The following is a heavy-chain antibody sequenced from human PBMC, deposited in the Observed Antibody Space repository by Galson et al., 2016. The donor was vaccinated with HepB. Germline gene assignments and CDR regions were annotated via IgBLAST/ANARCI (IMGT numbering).Heavy chain of an antibody. J-gene: IGHJ5*02. CDR3: AGKTSSFGNWFDP. D-gene: IGHD3-3*01. V-gene: IGHV3-23*01. Sequence: SLRLSCAASGFSFSSYAMSWVRQAPGKGLEWVSVISARDGRTYYADSVKGRLTISRDDSNNTLYLQMGSLRVEDTAAYYCAGKTSSFGNWFDPWGQGTLVTVSS. CDR1: GFSFSSYA. CDR2: ISARDGRT.